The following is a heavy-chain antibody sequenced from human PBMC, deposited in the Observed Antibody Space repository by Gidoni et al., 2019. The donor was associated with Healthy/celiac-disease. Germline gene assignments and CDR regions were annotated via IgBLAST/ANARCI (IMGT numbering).Heavy chain of an antibody. V-gene: IGHV3-30*18. CDR1: GFTFSSYG. J-gene: IGHJ3*02. CDR2: ISYDGSNK. D-gene: IGHD6-13*01. CDR3: AKGKGRGIAAAGTTFDI. Sequence: QVQLVESGGGVVQPGRSLRLSCAASGFTFSSYGMHWVRQAPGKGLEWVAVISYDGSNKYYADSVKGRFTISRDNSKNTLYLQMNSLTAEDTAVYYCAKGKGRGIAAAGTTFDIWGQGTMVTVAS.